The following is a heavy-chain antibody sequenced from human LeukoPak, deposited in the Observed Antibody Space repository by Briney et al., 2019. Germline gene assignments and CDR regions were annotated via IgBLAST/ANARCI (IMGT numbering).Heavy chain of an antibody. V-gene: IGHV3-11*06. CDR3: ARGIGVQYYYYTMDV. CDR2: ISSSSSYT. J-gene: IGHJ6*02. CDR1: GFTFSDYY. D-gene: IGHD2/OR15-2a*01. Sequence: PGGSLRLSCAASGFTFSDYYMSWIRQAPGKGLEWVSYISSSSSYTNYADSVKGRFTISRDNAKNSLFLQMNSLRAEDTAVYYCARGIGVQYYYYTMDVWGQGTTVTVSS.